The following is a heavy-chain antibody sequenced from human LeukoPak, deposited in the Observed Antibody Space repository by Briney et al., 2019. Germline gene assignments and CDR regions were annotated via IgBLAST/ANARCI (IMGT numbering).Heavy chain of an antibody. CDR1: GYSISSGYY. J-gene: IGHJ5*02. V-gene: IGHV4-38-2*02. CDR2: IYHSGST. D-gene: IGHD5-24*01. Sequence: PSETLSLTCTVSGYSISSGYYWGWIRQPPGKGLEWIGSIYHSGSTYYNPSLKSRVTISVDTSKNQFSLKLSSVTAADTAVYYCARGRPRDGYHSDRFDPWGQGTLVTVSS. CDR3: ARGRPRDGYHSDRFDP.